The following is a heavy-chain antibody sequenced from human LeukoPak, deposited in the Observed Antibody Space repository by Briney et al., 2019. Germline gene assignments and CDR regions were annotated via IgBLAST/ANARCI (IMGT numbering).Heavy chain of an antibody. CDR1: GFTFGSYW. Sequence: GGSLRLSCAASGFTFGSYWMHWVRQAPGKGLVWVSHMNIDGTTTNYADSVKGRFTISRDNSKNTLYLQMNSLRAEDTAVYYCAKEFPAAQVYCSGGSCYHNWFDPWGQGTLVTVSS. V-gene: IGHV3-74*01. CDR2: MNIDGTTT. D-gene: IGHD2-15*01. CDR3: AKEFPAAQVYCSGGSCYHNWFDP. J-gene: IGHJ5*02.